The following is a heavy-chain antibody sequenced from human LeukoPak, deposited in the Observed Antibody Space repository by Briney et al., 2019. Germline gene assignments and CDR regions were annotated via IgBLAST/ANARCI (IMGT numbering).Heavy chain of an antibody. D-gene: IGHD6-19*01. Sequence: SETLSVTCTVSRGSVSSYPWNWIRQPAGKGLEYIGRIHGSGSTNYNPSLMGRVTMSVDSSKNQIPLRLTSVTAADTAVYFCAREAGWNFNAFDIWGQGTMVTV. CDR2: IHGSGST. V-gene: IGHV4-4*07. CDR1: RGSVSSYP. CDR3: AREAGWNFNAFDI. J-gene: IGHJ3*02.